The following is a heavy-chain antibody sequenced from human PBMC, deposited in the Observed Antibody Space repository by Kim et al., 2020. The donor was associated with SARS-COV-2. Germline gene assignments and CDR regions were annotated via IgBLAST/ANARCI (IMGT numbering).Heavy chain of an antibody. CDR1: GFTFSSYS. Sequence: GGSLRLSCAASGFTFSSYSMNWVRQAPGKGLEWVSSISSSSSYIYYADSVKGRFTISRDNAKNSLYLQMNSLRAEDTAVYYCASYCSGGSCYSGTEPFDYWGQGTLVTVSS. J-gene: IGHJ4*02. CDR3: ASYCSGGSCYSGTEPFDY. V-gene: IGHV3-21*01. CDR2: ISSSSSYI. D-gene: IGHD2-15*01.